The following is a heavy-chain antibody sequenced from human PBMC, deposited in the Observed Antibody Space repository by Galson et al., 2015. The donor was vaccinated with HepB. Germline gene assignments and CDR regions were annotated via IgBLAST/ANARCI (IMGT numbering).Heavy chain of an antibody. D-gene: IGHD2-21*01. CDR1: GFTVSSNY. Sequence: SLRLSCAASGFTVSSNYMSWVRQAPGKGLEWVSVIYSGGSTYYADSVKGRFTISRDNSKNTPYLQMNSLRAEDTAVYYCARAGGTCGGDCYFDYWGQGTLVTVSS. CDR3: ARAGGTCGGDCYFDY. CDR2: IYSGGST. V-gene: IGHV3-66*01. J-gene: IGHJ4*02.